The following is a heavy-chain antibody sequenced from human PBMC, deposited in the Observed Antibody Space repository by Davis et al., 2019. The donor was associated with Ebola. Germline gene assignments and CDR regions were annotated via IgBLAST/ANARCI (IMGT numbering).Heavy chain of an antibody. D-gene: IGHD6-19*01. J-gene: IGHJ4*02. CDR2: IKQDGSEK. V-gene: IGHV3-7*03. CDR3: ARDSVLRVAATPSDY. Sequence: PGGSLRLSCAASGFTFSMYGMSWVRQAPGKGLEWVANIKQDGSEKYYMDSVTGRFTISRDNAKNSLYLQMNSLIVEDTAVYYCARDSVLRVAATPSDYWGQGTLVTVSS. CDR1: GFTFSMYG.